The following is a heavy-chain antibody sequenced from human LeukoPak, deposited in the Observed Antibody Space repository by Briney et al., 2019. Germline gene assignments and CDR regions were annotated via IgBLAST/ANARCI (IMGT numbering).Heavy chain of an antibody. CDR1: GFTVSSNY. Sequence: GGSLRLSCAASGFTVSSNYMSWVRQAPGKGLEWVSVIYSGGSTYYADSVKGRFTISRDNSKNTLYLQMNSLRAEDTAVYYCAKDPHFGVVIIPHFDYWGQGTLATVSS. CDR2: IYSGGST. J-gene: IGHJ4*02. CDR3: AKDPHFGVVIIPHFDY. D-gene: IGHD3-3*01. V-gene: IGHV3-66*02.